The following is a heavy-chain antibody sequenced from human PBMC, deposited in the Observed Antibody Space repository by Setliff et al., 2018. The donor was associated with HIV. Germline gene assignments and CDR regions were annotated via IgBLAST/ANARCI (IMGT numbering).Heavy chain of an antibody. D-gene: IGHD5-12*01. J-gene: IGHJ5*02. CDR3: AIRPSGYASGQFAA. CDR1: GLDFTDSV. V-gene: IGHV1-58*02. CDR2: IILDSGHT. Sequence: SVKVSCKAPGLDFTDSVMQWVRLAGGQRLEWIGWIILDSGHTDYAQRFQGRVTIASDMSTSTGYMELSSLISEDTAMYYCAIRPSGYASGQFAAWGQGTLVTVSS.